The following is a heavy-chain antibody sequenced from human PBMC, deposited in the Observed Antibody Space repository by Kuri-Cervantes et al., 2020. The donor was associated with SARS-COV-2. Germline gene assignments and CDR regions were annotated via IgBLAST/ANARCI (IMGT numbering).Heavy chain of an antibody. D-gene: IGHD3-10*02. V-gene: IGHV1-18*01. CDR3: ARVFTGMDV. CDR1: GGSFSTAI. CDR2: ISAYNGNT. J-gene: IGHJ6*02. Sequence: ASVKVSCKAPGGSFSTAIISWVRQAPGQGLEWMGWISAYNGNTNYAQKLQGRVTMTTDTSTSTAYMELRSLRSGDTAVYYCARVFTGMDVWGQGNTV.